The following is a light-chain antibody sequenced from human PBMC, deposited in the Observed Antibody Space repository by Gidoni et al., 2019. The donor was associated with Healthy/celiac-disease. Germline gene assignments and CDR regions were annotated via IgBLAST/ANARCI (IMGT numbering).Light chain of an antibody. CDR3: QSYDSSLSGSV. CDR2: GNS. CDR1: SSNIGAGYE. Sequence: QSVLTQPPSVSEAPGQRVTISCTGSSSNIGAGYEVHWDQQLPGTAPKLLIYGNSNRPSGVPDRFSGSKSGTSASLAITGLQAEDEADYYCQSYDSSLSGSVFGGGTKLTVL. J-gene: IGLJ2*01. V-gene: IGLV1-40*01.